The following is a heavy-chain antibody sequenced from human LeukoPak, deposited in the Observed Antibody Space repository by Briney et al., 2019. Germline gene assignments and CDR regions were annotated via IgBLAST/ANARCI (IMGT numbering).Heavy chain of an antibody. CDR2: ISGNGDST. CDR1: GFTFSNYA. V-gene: IGHV3-64*02. D-gene: IGHD3-10*01. J-gene: IGHJ4*02. CDR3: ARDWGASGKYNGYFDY. Sequence: PGGSLRLSCAVSGFTFSNYALYWVRQAPGKGLEHISSISGNGDSTFYADSVKGRFTVSRDNSKNTVYLHMFSLRPEDTAVYYCARDWGASGKYNGYFDYWGQGTLVTVSS.